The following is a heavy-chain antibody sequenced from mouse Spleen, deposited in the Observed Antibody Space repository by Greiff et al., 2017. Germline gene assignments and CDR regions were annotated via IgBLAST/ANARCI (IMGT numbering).Heavy chain of an antibody. J-gene: IGHJ4*01. D-gene: IGHD2-3*01. Sequence: VQLQQSGAELAKPGASVKLSCKASGYTFTSYWMHWVKQRPGQGLEWIRYINPSSGYTKYNQKFKDKATLTADKSSSTAYMQLSSLTYEDSAVYYCAILYEGYAMDYWGQGTSVTVSS. CDR2: INPSSGYT. CDR3: AILYEGYAMDY. V-gene: IGHV1-7*01. CDR1: GYTFTSYW.